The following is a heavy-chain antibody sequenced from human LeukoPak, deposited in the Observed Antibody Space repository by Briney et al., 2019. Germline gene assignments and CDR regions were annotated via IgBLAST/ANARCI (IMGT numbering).Heavy chain of an antibody. Sequence: VASVKVSCKASGYTFTGYYMHWVRQAPGQELEWMGWIYPNNGGTNYAQNFQGRVTMTRDTSMSTAYMELSSLRSDDTAVYYCARFSGSSSFDYWGQGTLVTVSS. J-gene: IGHJ4*02. V-gene: IGHV1-2*02. D-gene: IGHD1-26*01. CDR2: IYPNNGGT. CDR1: GYTFTGYY. CDR3: ARFSGSSSFDY.